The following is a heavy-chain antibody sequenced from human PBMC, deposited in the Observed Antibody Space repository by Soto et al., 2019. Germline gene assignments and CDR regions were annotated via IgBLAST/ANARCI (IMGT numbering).Heavy chain of an antibody. CDR1: GFTFRSHS. Sequence: QVQLVESGGGVVQPGRSLRLSCTASGFTFRSHSMHWVRQAPGKGLEWVAVTSYDENDKYYTDSVKGRFTISRDNFKNTLYLEMNSLRAEDTAVYYCAREVVGYYFDCGGQGNLVTVSS. CDR2: TSYDENDK. J-gene: IGHJ4*02. D-gene: IGHD3-16*01. V-gene: IGHV3-30-3*01. CDR3: AREVVGYYFDC.